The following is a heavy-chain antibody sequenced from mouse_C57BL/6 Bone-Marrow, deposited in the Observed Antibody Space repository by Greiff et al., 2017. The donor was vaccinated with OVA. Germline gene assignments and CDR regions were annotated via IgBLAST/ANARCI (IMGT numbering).Heavy chain of an antibody. CDR3: TRVATVADYYAMDY. CDR1: GFTFSSYA. Sequence: EVQGVESGEGLVKPGGSLKLSCAASGFTFSSYAMSWVRQTPEKRLEWVAYISSGGDYISYADTVKGRFTISRDNARNTLYLQMSSLKSEDTAMYYCTRVATVADYYAMDYWGQGTSVTVSS. D-gene: IGHD1-1*01. J-gene: IGHJ4*01. CDR2: ISSGGDYI. V-gene: IGHV5-9-1*02.